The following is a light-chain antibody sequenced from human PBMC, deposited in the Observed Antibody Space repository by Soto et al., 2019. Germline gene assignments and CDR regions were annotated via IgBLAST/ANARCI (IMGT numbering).Light chain of an antibody. CDR1: SSNIGSNT. Sequence: SVLPQPPSASGTPGQMVTISCSGSSSNIGSNTVNWYQQLPGTAPKLLIYSNNQRPSGVPDRFSGSKPGTSASLAISGLQSEDEADYYCAAWDDSLNASYVFGTGTKVTVL. J-gene: IGLJ1*01. CDR2: SNN. V-gene: IGLV1-44*01. CDR3: AAWDDSLNASYV.